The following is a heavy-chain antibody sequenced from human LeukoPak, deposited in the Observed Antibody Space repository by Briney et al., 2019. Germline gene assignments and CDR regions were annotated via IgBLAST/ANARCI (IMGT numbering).Heavy chain of an antibody. CDR2: IRYDGSNK. CDR3: AKTTGDYDFWSGYYGFFDY. D-gene: IGHD3-3*01. J-gene: IGHJ4*02. Sequence: GGSLRLSCAASGFTFSSYGMHWVRQAPGKGLEWVAFIRYDGSNKYYADSVKGRFTISRDNSKNTLYLQMNSLRAEDTAVYYCAKTTGDYDFWSGYYGFFDYWGQGTLVTVSS. CDR1: GFTFSSYG. V-gene: IGHV3-30*02.